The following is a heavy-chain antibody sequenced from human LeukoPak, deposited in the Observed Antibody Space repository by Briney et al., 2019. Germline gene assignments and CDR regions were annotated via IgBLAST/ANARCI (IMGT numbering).Heavy chain of an antibody. CDR3: ARGTTALMDV. CDR1: GFTFSSYS. Sequence: GGSLRLSCVGSGFTFSSYSMNWVRQAPGKGLEWVSSISSGTSFIYYADSVKGRFTISRDNAKNSLYLQMNSLRAEDTAVYYCARGTTALMDVWGKGTTVTVSS. D-gene: IGHD2-21*02. V-gene: IGHV3-21*01. CDR2: ISSGTSFI. J-gene: IGHJ6*03.